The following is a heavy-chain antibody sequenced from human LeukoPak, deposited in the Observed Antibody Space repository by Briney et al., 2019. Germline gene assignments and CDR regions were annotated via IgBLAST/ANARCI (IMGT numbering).Heavy chain of an antibody. D-gene: IGHD6-13*01. CDR3: ASPGIAGIAD. CDR2: IYYSGST. Sequence: SETLSLTCTVSGGSISSYYWSWIRQPPGKGLEWIGYIYYSGSTNYNPSLKSRVTISVDTSKNQFSLQLESVTAADTAVYYCASPGIAGIADWGQGTLVTVSS. V-gene: IGHV4-59*08. CDR1: GGSISSYY. J-gene: IGHJ1*01.